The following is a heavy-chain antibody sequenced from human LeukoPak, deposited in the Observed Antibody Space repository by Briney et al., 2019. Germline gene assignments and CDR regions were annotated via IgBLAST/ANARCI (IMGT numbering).Heavy chain of an antibody. CDR3: ARNDYYGSGTSGYYYNMDV. J-gene: IGHJ6*02. CDR2: ISSSSSTI. Sequence: GGSLRLSCEASTFTFSDYAMHWVRQAPGKGLEWVSYISSSSSTIYYADSVKGRFTISRDNAKNSLYLQMNSLRAEDTAVYYCARNDYYGSGTSGYYYNMDVWGQGTTVTVSS. D-gene: IGHD3-10*01. CDR1: TFTFSDYA. V-gene: IGHV3-48*04.